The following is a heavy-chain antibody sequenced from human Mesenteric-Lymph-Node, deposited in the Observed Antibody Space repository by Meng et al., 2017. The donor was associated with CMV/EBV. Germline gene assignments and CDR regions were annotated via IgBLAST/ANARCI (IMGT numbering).Heavy chain of an antibody. J-gene: IGHJ5*02. V-gene: IGHV4-34*01. CDR1: GGSFSGYY. CDR3: ARDPSTSSWLGGFDP. D-gene: IGHD2-2*01. Sequence: SETLSLTCAVYGGSFSGYYWSWIRQPPGKGLEWIGEINHSGSTNYNPSLKSRVTISVDTSKNQFSLKLSSVTAADTAVYYCARDPSTSSWLGGFDPWGQGTLVTVSS. CDR2: INHSGST.